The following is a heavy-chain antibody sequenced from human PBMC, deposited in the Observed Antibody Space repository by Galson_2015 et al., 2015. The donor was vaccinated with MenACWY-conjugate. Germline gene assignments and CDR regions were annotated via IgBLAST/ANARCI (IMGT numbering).Heavy chain of an antibody. Sequence: SLRLSCAASGFTFRGFGMHWVRQAPGKGLEWMAVISYDGSNESYADSVKGRFTISRDNSKNTLYLQMNSLRADDTAVYYCAKDWSVPYSTISYYFYMYVWGKGATVTVSS. D-gene: IGHD6-13*01. J-gene: IGHJ6*03. CDR1: GFTFRGFG. CDR2: ISYDGSNE. V-gene: IGHV3-30*18. CDR3: AKDWSVPYSTISYYFYMYV.